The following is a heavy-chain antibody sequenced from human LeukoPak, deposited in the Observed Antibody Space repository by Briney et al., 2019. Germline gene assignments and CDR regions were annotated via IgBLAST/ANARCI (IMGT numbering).Heavy chain of an antibody. CDR1: GGSFSGYY. Sequence: SETLSLTCAVHGGSFSGYYWSWIRQPPGKGLEWIGEINHSGSTNYNPSLKSRVTISVDTSKNQFSLKLSSVTAADTAVYYCARSWYSAFDIWGQGTMVTVSS. V-gene: IGHV4-34*01. CDR3: ARSWYSAFDI. CDR2: INHSGST. J-gene: IGHJ3*02. D-gene: IGHD6-13*01.